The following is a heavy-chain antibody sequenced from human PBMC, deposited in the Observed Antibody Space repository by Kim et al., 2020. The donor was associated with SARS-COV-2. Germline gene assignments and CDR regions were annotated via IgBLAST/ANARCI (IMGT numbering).Heavy chain of an antibody. CDR1: GGTFSSYA. Sequence: SVKVSCKASGGTFSSYAINWVRQARGQGLEWMGGIVPIFRSANYAQNFQGRVTITADESTSTAYLELSTLRSEDTAVYYCARDACSSTNCSPGWHYYYGMDVWGQGTTVTVSS. J-gene: IGHJ6*02. D-gene: IGHD2-2*01. CDR2: IVPIFRSA. V-gene: IGHV1-69*13. CDR3: ARDACSSTNCSPGWHYYYGMDV.